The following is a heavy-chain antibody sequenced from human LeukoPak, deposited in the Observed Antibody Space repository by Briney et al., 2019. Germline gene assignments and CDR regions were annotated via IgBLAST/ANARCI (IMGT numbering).Heavy chain of an antibody. CDR3: ARASTGWYGLFDY. CDR1: GGSISSYY. V-gene: IGHV4-59*01. D-gene: IGHD6-19*01. Sequence: PSETLSLTCTVSGGSISSYYWSWIRQPPGKGLEWVGYIHYSGSTNYNPSLRGRVTISVDTSKNQFSLRLSSVTAADTAVYYCARASTGWYGLFDYWGQGALLTVSA. CDR2: IHYSGST. J-gene: IGHJ4*02.